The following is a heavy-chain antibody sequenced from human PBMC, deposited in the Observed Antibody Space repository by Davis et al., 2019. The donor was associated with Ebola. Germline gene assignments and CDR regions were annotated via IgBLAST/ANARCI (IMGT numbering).Heavy chain of an antibody. Sequence: SETLSLTCTVSGGSISSSNYYWGWIRQPPGKGLEWIAYIHYSGSTSYNPSLRSRVTISVDTSKNQFSLKLSSVTAADTALYYCARDHSSGTSGNYFDYWGQGTLVTVSS. CDR2: IHYSGST. J-gene: IGHJ4*02. CDR3: ARDHSSGTSGNYFDY. V-gene: IGHV4-61*01. D-gene: IGHD6-19*01. CDR1: GGSISSSNYY.